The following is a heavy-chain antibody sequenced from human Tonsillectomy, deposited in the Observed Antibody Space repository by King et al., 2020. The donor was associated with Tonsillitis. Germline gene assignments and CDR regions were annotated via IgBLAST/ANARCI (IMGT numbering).Heavy chain of an antibody. CDR3: ASPRRQLVRDYYYHGVDV. CDR2: IIPIFGTT. V-gene: IGHV1-69*06. Sequence: VQLVQSGAEVKKPGSSVKVSCKASGGTFSSNGLTWVRQAPGQGLEWMGGIIPIFGTTNYAQKFQGRFTISADKVTSTAYMELSSLKSDDTAVDYCASPRRQLVRDYYYHGVDVWGQGTPVTVPS. CDR1: GGTFSSNG. D-gene: IGHD3-10*01. J-gene: IGHJ6*02.